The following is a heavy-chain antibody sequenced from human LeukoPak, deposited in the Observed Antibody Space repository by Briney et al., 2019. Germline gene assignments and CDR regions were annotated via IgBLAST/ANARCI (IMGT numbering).Heavy chain of an antibody. CDR3: ARGPYQLPFFDY. Sequence: SETLSLTCPVSGGSISSYYWSWIRQPPGKGLEWIGYIYYSGSTNYNPSLKSRVTISVDTSKNQFSLKLSSVTAADTAVYYCARGPYQLPFFDYWGQGTLVTVSS. D-gene: IGHD2-2*01. V-gene: IGHV4-59*01. CDR2: IYYSGST. CDR1: GGSISSYY. J-gene: IGHJ4*02.